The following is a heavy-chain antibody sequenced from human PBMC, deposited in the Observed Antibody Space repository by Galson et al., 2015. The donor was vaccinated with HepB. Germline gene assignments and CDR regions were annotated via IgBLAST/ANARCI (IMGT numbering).Heavy chain of an antibody. J-gene: IGHJ3*02. D-gene: IGHD2-2*02. CDR1: GYTFTSYA. CDR3: ARVCVSSTSCYRFHAFDI. Sequence: SVKVSCKASGYTFTSYAMHWVRQAPGQRLEWMGWINAGNGNTKYSQKFQGRVTITRDTSASTAYMELSSLRSEDTAVYYCARVCVSSTSCYRFHAFDIWGQGTMVTVSS. V-gene: IGHV1-3*01. CDR2: INAGNGNT.